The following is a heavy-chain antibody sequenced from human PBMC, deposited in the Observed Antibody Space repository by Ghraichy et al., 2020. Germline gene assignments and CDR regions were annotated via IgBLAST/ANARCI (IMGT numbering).Heavy chain of an antibody. J-gene: IGHJ4*02. CDR1: GGSFSGYY. CDR2: INHSGST. D-gene: IGHD3-16*02. V-gene: IGHV4-34*01. CDR3: AIRRSYRYYFDY. Sequence: SQTLSLTCAVYGGSFSGYYWSWIRQPPGKGLEWIGEINHSGSTNYNPSLKSRVTISVDTSKNQFSLKLSSVTAADTAVYYCAIRRSYRYYFDYWGQGTLVTVSS.